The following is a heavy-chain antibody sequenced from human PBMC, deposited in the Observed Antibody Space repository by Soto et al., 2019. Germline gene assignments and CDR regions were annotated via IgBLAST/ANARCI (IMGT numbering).Heavy chain of an antibody. CDR2: INTGNGNT. D-gene: IGHD3-22*01. V-gene: IGHV1-3*04. Sequence: QVQLVQSGAEVKKPGASMRVSCRTSGYTFTSHFIHWVRQAPGQGLEWMGWINTGNGNTRFSETFEGRVTITRDTSANTVDMELRSLRSEDTAVYYCARDRYYYYDTSGYFSYWGQGTLVTVSS. CDR3: ARDRYYYYDTSGYFSY. CDR1: GYTFTSHF. J-gene: IGHJ4*02.